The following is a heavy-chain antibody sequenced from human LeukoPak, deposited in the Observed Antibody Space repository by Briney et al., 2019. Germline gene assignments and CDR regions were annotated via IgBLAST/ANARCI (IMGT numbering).Heavy chain of an antibody. D-gene: IGHD3-22*01. V-gene: IGHV3-15*01. CDR2: IKSKTDGGTT. CDR3: AKDIMKDDSSGYYYWADAFDI. J-gene: IGHJ3*02. CDR1: GFTFSNAW. Sequence: GGSLRLSCAASGFTFSNAWMSWVRQAPGKGLEWVGRIKSKTDGGTTDYAAPVKGRFTISRDDSKNTLYLQMNSLRAEDTAVYYCAKDIMKDDSSGYYYWADAFDIWGQGTMVTVSS.